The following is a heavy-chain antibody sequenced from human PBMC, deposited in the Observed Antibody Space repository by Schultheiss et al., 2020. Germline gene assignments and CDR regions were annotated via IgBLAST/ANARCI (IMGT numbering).Heavy chain of an antibody. Sequence: SATLSLTCAVYGGSFSGYYWSWIRQPAGKGLEWIGRIYTSGSTNYNPSLKSRVTISVDTSKNQFSLKLSSVTAADTAVYYCARHQHGDVDYWGQGTLVTVSS. J-gene: IGHJ4*02. CDR2: IYTSGST. V-gene: IGHV4-59*10. D-gene: IGHD4-17*01. CDR1: GGSFSGYY. CDR3: ARHQHGDVDY.